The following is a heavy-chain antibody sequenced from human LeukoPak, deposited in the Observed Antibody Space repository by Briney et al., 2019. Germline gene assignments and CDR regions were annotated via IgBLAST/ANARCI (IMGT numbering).Heavy chain of an antibody. Sequence: SETLSLTCAVSGGSISSGGYSWSWIRQPPGKGLEWIVYIYHSGSTYYNPSLKSRVTISVDRSKNQFSLKLSSVTAADTAVYYCARPARGGYYDSSGYQFDYWGQGTLVTVSS. J-gene: IGHJ4*02. D-gene: IGHD3-22*01. V-gene: IGHV4-30-2*01. CDR1: GGSISSGGYS. CDR2: IYHSGST. CDR3: ARPARGGYYDSSGYQFDY.